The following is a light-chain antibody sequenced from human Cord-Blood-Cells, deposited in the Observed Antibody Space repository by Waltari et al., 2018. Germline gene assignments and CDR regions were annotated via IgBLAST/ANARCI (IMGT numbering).Light chain of an antibody. J-gene: IGLJ3*02. CDR1: SRDVGSYNL. V-gene: IGLV2-23*02. CDR3: CSYAGSSTWV. CDR2: EVS. Sequence: QSALTQPASVSGSPGQSITISCTGTSRDVGSYNLVPWYQPHPGKAPKLMIYEVSKRPSGVSNRFSGSKSGNTASLTISGLQAEDEADYYCCSYAGSSTWVFGGGTKLTVL.